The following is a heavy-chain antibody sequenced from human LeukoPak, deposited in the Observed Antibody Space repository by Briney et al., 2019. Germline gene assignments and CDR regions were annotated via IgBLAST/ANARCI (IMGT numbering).Heavy chain of an antibody. CDR2: IYSGGNT. J-gene: IGHJ4*02. V-gene: IGHV3-53*01. D-gene: IGHD3-3*01. Sequence: GGSLRLSCAASGFTISSNYMNWVRQAPGKGLEWVSVIYSGGNTYYADSVKGRFTISRDNSKNTLYLQMSSLRAEDTAVYYCATFGVIVRNNYLDYWGQGALVAVSS. CDR3: ATFGVIVRNNYLDY. CDR1: GFTISSNY.